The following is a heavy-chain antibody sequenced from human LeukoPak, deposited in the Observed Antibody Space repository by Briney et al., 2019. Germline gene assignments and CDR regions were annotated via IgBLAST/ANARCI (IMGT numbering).Heavy chain of an antibody. Sequence: PGGSLTLSCAASGLSVSDAWMSWVRQAPGKGLEWVGRIKSKTAGGTTDYVASVKGRFTISRDDSRNTLYLQMNSLKTEDTAVYYCTDPPVWGQGTLVTVSS. CDR3: TDPPV. CDR1: GLSVSDAW. CDR2: IKSKTAGGTT. V-gene: IGHV3-15*01. J-gene: IGHJ4*02.